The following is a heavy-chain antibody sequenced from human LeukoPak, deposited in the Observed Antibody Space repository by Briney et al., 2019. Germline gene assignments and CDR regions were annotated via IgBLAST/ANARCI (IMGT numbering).Heavy chain of an antibody. CDR2: IYYSGST. D-gene: IGHD2-2*01. CDR3: ARVGNSGYCSSTSCPKRYYYGMDV. Sequence: PSETLSLTCTVSGGSISSYYWSWIRQPPGKGLEWIGYIYYSGSTNYNPSLKSRVTISVDTSKNQFSLKLSSVTAADTAVYYCARVGNSGYCSSTSCPKRYYYGMDVWGKGTTVTVSS. CDR1: GGSISSYY. V-gene: IGHV4-59*12. J-gene: IGHJ6*04.